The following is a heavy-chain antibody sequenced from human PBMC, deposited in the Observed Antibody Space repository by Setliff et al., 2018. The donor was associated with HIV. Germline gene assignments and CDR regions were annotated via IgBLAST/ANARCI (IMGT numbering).Heavy chain of an antibody. Sequence: PGGSLRLSCAPSGFRFSDYTMTWVRQAPGKGLEWVGRTTNKADSYNTNYAASVKGRFTIARDDSKKSLYLQMNSLKIEDTAVYYCVRGLGSEFDYWGQGTLVTVSS. J-gene: IGHJ4*02. V-gene: IGHV3-72*01. CDR3: VRGLGSEFDY. D-gene: IGHD2-15*01. CDR2: TTNKADSYNT. CDR1: GFRFSDYT.